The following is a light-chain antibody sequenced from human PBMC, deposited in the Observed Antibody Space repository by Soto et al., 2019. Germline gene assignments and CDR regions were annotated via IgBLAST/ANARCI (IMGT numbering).Light chain of an antibody. J-gene: IGLJ2*01. CDR3: GTWDSSLSAGNVV. CDR2: DNN. Sequence: QSVLTQPPSVSAAPGQKVTISCSGSSSNIGNNYVSWYQQLPGTAPKLLIYDNNKRPSGIPDRFSGSKSGTSATLGITGLQTGAEADYYCGTWDSSLSAGNVVFGGGTQLTVL. V-gene: IGLV1-51*01. CDR1: SSNIGNNY.